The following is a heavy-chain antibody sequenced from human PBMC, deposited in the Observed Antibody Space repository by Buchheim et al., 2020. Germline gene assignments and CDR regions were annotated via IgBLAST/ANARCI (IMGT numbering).Heavy chain of an antibody. D-gene: IGHD2-2*01. V-gene: IGHV3-23*01. J-gene: IGHJ6*02. Sequence: QLLGSGGGLVQPRGSLRLSCVASGFTFNTYAMSWVRQAPGKGLEWVSTITDSGDNTYYADSVKGRFTISRDNAKNTLYLQMNSLRGEDTAVYYCARTEKGYCSSITCFWHYYGMDVWGQGTT. CDR2: ITDSGDNT. CDR1: GFTFNTYA. CDR3: ARTEKGYCSSITCFWHYYGMDV.